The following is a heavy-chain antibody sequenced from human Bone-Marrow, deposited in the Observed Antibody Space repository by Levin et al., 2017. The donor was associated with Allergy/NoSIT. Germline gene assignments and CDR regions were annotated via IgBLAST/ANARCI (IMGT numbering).Heavy chain of an antibody. CDR3: ARIAGGGFSGTHFLDA. J-gene: IGHJ5*02. D-gene: IGHD5-12*01. CDR1: GYTFTRYD. Sequence: GESLKISCKASGYTFTRYDINWVRQASGQGLEWMGWMVPNTAKTGFAQKFQGRITMTTNTSTSTAYMELTNLISDDPAVYYCARIAGGGFSGTHFLDAWGQGTLVTVSS. V-gene: IGHV1-8*01. CDR2: MVPNTAKT.